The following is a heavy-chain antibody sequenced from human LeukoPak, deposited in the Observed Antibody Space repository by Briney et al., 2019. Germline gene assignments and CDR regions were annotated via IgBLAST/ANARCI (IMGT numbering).Heavy chain of an antibody. CDR1: GYTFTNYG. Sequence: ASVKVSCKASGYTFTNYGINWLRQAPGQGLEWMGWISAYNGNTNYAQRLQGRVTMTTDTSTSTAYMELRSLRSDDTAVYYCARDTVAIFGVVTVTPFDYWGQGTLVTVSS. J-gene: IGHJ4*02. D-gene: IGHD3-3*01. CDR2: ISAYNGNT. CDR3: ARDTVAIFGVVTVTPFDY. V-gene: IGHV1-18*01.